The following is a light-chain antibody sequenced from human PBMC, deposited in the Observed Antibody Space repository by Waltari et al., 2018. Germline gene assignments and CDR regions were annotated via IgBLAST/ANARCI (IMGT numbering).Light chain of an antibody. Sequence: QSLLTQPPSISGAPGQRVTISCSGATSNIGPKRGTWYEQVPGTAPKLLIFRSDQRPSGVSDRFSGSKSGTSASLTITGLLSADETDYICAAWDDSLNAWIFGGGTRLTVL. CDR2: RSD. CDR1: TSNIGPKR. V-gene: IGLV1-44*01. CDR3: AAWDDSLNAWI. J-gene: IGLJ3*02.